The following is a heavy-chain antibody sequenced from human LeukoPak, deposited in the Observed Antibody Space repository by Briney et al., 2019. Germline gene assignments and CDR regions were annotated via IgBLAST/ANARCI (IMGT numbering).Heavy chain of an antibody. CDR2: ISGGGST. J-gene: IGHJ3*02. CDR1: GITVSSNY. D-gene: IGHD6-13*01. V-gene: IGHV3-53*01. CDR3: ARPHSSSWNHAFDI. Sequence: GGSLRLPCAASGITVSSNYMSWVRQAPGKGLECVSLISGGGSTYHADSVKGRFTISRDNSKNTLYLQMNNVRGEDTAVYYCARPHSSSWNHAFDIWGQGTVVAVSS.